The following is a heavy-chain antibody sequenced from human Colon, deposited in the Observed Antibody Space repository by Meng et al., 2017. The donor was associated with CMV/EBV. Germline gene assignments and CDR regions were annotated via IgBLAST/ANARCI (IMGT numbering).Heavy chain of an antibody. CDR3: VTGATGYFDL. D-gene: IGHD1-7*01. Sequence: LRLSCSASGFPIVGRYMAWVRQAQGKGLGWDSLIYAVGTPYYADSVEGRFTISRDNDKNIIDLQMSSLTADDTAIYYCVTGATGYFDLWGQGSLVTVSS. CDR2: IYAVGTP. V-gene: IGHV3-53*01. CDR1: GFPIVGRY. J-gene: IGHJ4*02.